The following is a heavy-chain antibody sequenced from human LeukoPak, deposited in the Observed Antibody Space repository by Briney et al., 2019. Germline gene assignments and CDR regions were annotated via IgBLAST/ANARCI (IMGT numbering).Heavy chain of an antibody. CDR1: GYAVIDFF. J-gene: IGHJ4*02. Sequence: GASVKVSCKASGYAVIDFFIHWVRQAPGQGLEWMGRINPNSGGTEYPPNFQGRVTMTRDTSISATYMELNRLTSDDTAVYYCARDLSSTSNWELDYWGQGTLVTVSS. CDR2: INPNSGGT. CDR3: ARDLSSTSNWELDY. D-gene: IGHD7-27*01. V-gene: IGHV1-2*06.